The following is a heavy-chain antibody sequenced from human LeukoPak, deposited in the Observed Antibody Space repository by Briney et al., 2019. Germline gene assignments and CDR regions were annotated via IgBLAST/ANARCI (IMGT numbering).Heavy chain of an antibody. J-gene: IGHJ4*02. D-gene: IGHD3-22*01. Sequence: GGSLRLSCAASGFTFSSYWMSWVRQAPGKGLEWVATIKQDGSEKDFVDSVKGRFTISRDNAKNSLYLQTNSLRAEGTALYYCARVGYYYHYWGQGTLVTVSS. CDR2: IKQDGSEK. V-gene: IGHV3-7*01. CDR3: ARVGYYYHY. CDR1: GFTFSSYW.